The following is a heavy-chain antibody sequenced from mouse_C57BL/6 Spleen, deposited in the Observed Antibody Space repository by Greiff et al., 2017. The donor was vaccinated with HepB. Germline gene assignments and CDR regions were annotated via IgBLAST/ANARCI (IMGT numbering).Heavy chain of an antibody. CDR3: ARHWGNYAMDY. CDR2: ISNLAYSI. CDR1: GFTFSDYG. V-gene: IGHV5-15*01. J-gene: IGHJ4*01. Sequence: VKLVESGGGLVQPGGSLKLSCAASGFTFSDYGMAWVRQAPRKGPEWVAFISNLAYSIYYADTVTGRFTISRENAKNTLYLEMSSLRSEDTAMYYCARHWGNYAMDYWGQGTSVTVSS.